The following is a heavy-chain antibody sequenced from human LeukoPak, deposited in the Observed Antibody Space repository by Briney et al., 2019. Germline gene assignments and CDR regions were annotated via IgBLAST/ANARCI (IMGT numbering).Heavy chain of an antibody. CDR3: ARAPVTSCRGAFCYPFDL. J-gene: IGHJ4*02. CDR1: RFPLSSYA. CDR2: TSSSDDGT. Sequence: GGSLRLSCAASRFPLSSYAMSWVRQVLGKGLEWVSATSSSDDGTYHADSVRGRFTIYRDNFRNTLYLQMNRLRVEDAALYYCARAPVTSCRGAFCYPFDLWGQGVLVTVSS. D-gene: IGHD2-21*01. V-gene: IGHV3-23*01.